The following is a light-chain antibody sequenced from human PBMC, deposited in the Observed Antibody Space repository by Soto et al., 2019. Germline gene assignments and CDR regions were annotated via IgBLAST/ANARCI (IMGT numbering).Light chain of an antibody. J-gene: IGKJ4*01. CDR1: QDISTY. V-gene: IGKV1-27*01. CDR2: AAY. Sequence: DIQMTQALSSLSASVGDRVTITCRARQDISTYLAWYQQKPGKVPKLLISAAYTLQSGVPPRFSGSGYGTDCTLTISSLQPEDVATYYCQKYDNAPLTFGGGTKVEIK. CDR3: QKYDNAPLT.